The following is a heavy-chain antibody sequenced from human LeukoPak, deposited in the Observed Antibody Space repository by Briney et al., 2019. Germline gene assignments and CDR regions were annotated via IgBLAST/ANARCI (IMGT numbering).Heavy chain of an antibody. Sequence: SGTLSLTCAVSGGSINSSNWWSWPRQPPGKGLDWIGEIYHTGSTNYNPSLKSRVTISVDKSKNQFPLKLTSVTAADTAVYYCAKLDFYGSGSPLGFWGQGTLVTVSS. J-gene: IGHJ4*02. CDR2: IYHTGST. CDR3: AKLDFYGSGSPLGF. V-gene: IGHV4-4*02. D-gene: IGHD3-10*01. CDR1: GGSINSSNW.